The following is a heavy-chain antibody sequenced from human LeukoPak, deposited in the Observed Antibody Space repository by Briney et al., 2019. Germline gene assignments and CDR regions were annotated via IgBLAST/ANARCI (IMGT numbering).Heavy chain of an antibody. CDR1: GYTFTSYD. CDR3: ASYSSGWYGDNWFDP. D-gene: IGHD6-19*01. J-gene: IGHJ5*02. V-gene: IGHV1-8*01. Sequence: GASVKVSCKASGYTFTSYDINWVRQAPGQGLERMGWMNPNSGNTGYAQKFQGRVTMTRNTSISTAYMELSSLRSEDTAVYYCASYSSGWYGDNWFDPWGQGTLVTVSS. CDR2: MNPNSGNT.